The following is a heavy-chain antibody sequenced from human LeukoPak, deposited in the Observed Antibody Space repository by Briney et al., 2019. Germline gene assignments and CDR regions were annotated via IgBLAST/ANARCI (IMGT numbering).Heavy chain of an antibody. V-gene: IGHV3-23*01. Sequence: GGSLRLSCAASGFTFSSYGMHWVRQAPGKGLEWVSAISGSGGSTYYADSVKGRFTISRDNSKNTLYLQMNSLRAEDTAVYYCARVMAPRYYDSSAGGAFDIWGQGTMVTVSS. CDR2: ISGSGGST. D-gene: IGHD3-22*01. CDR1: GFTFSSYG. J-gene: IGHJ3*02. CDR3: ARVMAPRYYDSSAGGAFDI.